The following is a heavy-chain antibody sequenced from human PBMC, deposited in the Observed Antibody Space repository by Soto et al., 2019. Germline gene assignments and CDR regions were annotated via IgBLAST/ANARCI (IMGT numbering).Heavy chain of an antibody. Sequence: EVQLLESGGGLVQPGGSLRLSGISAGFPFTNNPITWGRQAPGTGLEWVSTIKGSGGGTKYADAVKARFTIPRDNSNNTLYLQTASLRVDDTGVYYCAIDSSYSSSWYDFDFWGEGTLVTVSS. CDR2: IKGSGGGT. CDR1: GFPFTNNP. D-gene: IGHD6-13*01. CDR3: AIDSSYSSSWYDFDF. V-gene: IGHV3-23*01. J-gene: IGHJ4*02.